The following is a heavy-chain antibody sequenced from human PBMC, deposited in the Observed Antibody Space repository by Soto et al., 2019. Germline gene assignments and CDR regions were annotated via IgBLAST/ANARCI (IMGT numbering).Heavy chain of an antibody. J-gene: IGHJ4*02. CDR2: IYYSGST. CDR3: ASYWYDILTGYYGPVDY. CDR1: GGSISSGGYY. V-gene: IGHV4-31*03. Sequence: TSETLSLTCTVSGGSISSGGYYWSWIRQHPGKGLEWIGYIYYSGSTYYNPSLKSRVTISVDTSKNQFSLKLSSVTAADTAVYYCASYWYDILTGYYGPVDYWGQGTLVTVSS. D-gene: IGHD3-9*01.